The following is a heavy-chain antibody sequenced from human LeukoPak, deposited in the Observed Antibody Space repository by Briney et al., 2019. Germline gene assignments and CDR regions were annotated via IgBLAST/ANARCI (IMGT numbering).Heavy chain of an antibody. J-gene: IGHJ4*02. Sequence: SETLSLTCTVSGGSIRRSDYYWSWIRQPAGKGLEWIGRIYTSGSTNYNPSLKSRVTISVDTSKNQFSLKLSSVTAADTAVYYCARDADILTGYYLDYWGQGTLVTVSS. CDR2: IYTSGST. CDR1: GGSIRRSDYY. D-gene: IGHD3-9*01. CDR3: ARDADILTGYYLDY. V-gene: IGHV4-61*02.